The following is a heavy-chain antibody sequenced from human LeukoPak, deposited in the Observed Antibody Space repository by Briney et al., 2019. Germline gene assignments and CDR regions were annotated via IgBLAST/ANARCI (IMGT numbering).Heavy chain of an antibody. D-gene: IGHD6-6*01. V-gene: IGHV3-23*01. Sequence: GGSLRLSCAASGFTFSSYAMSWVRQAPGKGLEWVSAISDSGGRTYYADSVKGRFTISRDNSKNTLYLQMSSLRAEDTAIYFCAKGSTYSTSSATDDWGQGTRVTVSS. CDR1: GFTFSSYA. J-gene: IGHJ4*02. CDR3: AKGSTYSTSSATDD. CDR2: ISDSGGRT.